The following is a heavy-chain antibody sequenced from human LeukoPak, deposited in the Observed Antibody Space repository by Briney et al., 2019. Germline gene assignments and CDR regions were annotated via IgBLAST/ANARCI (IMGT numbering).Heavy chain of an antibody. Sequence: GGSLRLSCAASGFTFSSYAMSWVRQAPGKGLEWVSAISGSGGSTYYADSVKGRFTISRDNSKNTLYLQMNSLRAEDTAVYYCAKVLYDFWSGYSVFDAFGIWGQGTMVTVSS. CDR1: GFTFSSYA. V-gene: IGHV3-23*01. D-gene: IGHD3-3*01. CDR2: ISGSGGST. CDR3: AKVLYDFWSGYSVFDAFGI. J-gene: IGHJ3*02.